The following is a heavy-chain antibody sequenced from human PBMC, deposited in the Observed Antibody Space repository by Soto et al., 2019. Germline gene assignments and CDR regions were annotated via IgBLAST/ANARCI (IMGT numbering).Heavy chain of an antibody. CDR3: ARAGRITIFGVVIMEHNWFDP. CDR1: GYTFTSYD. D-gene: IGHD3-3*01. CDR2: MNPNSGNT. Sequence: ASVKVSCKASGYTFTSYDINLVRQATGQGLEWMGWMNPNSGNTGYAQKFQGRVTMTRNTSISTAYMELSSLRSEDTAVYYCARAGRITIFGVVIMEHNWFDPWGQGTLVTVSS. J-gene: IGHJ5*02. V-gene: IGHV1-8*01.